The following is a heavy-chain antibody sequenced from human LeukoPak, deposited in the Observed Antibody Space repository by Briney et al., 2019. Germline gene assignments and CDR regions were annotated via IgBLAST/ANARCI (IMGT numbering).Heavy chain of an antibody. V-gene: IGHV3-23*01. CDR1: GFTFDDYA. J-gene: IGHJ5*02. CDR3: AKDWHISSWYGRFDP. CDR2: ISGGGDRT. Sequence: GGSLRLSCAVSGFTFDDYAMHWVRQVPGKGLEWVSGISGGGDRTSYAQSVKGRFTISRDNFKNMLYLQMNGLRAEDTAVYYCAKDWHISSWYGRFDPWGQGTLVTVSS. D-gene: IGHD6-13*01.